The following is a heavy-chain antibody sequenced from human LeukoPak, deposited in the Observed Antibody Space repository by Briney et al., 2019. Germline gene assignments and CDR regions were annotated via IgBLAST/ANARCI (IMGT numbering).Heavy chain of an antibody. CDR1: GFTFSSYA. CDR2: ISGSGGST. CDR3: VVGGPGTWDYYHGMDV. V-gene: IGHV3-23*01. Sequence: GGSLRLSCAASGFTFSSYAMSWVRQAPGKGLEWVSAISGSGGSTYYADSVKGRFTISRDNSKNTLYLQMNSLRAEDTAVYYCVVGGPGTWDYYHGMDVWGQGTTVTVSS. J-gene: IGHJ6*02. D-gene: IGHD1-1*01.